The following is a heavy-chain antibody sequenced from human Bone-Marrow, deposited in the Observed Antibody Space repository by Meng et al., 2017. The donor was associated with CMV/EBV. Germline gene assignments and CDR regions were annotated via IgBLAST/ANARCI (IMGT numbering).Heavy chain of an antibody. J-gene: IGHJ4*02. Sequence: SVKVSCKASGGTFSSYAISWVRQAPGQGLEWMGGIIPILGIANYAQKFQGRVTITADKSTSTAYMELSSLRSEDTAVYYCASEGGGSLGIVYWGQGTLVTVSS. D-gene: IGHD7-27*01. V-gene: IGHV1-69*10. CDR1: GGTFSSYA. CDR2: IIPILGIA. CDR3: ASEGGGSLGIVY.